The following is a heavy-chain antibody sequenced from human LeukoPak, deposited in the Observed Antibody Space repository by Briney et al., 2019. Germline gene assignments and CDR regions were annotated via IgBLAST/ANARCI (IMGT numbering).Heavy chain of an antibody. CDR1: GGSISNYY. CDR2: IYSRGNT. V-gene: IGHV4-4*07. Sequence: SETLSLTCTVSGGSISNYYWSWIRQPAGRGLEWIGLIYSRGNTNYNPSLKSRVTMSVDTSKNQFSLKLSSVTAADTAVYYCARTPIYYYDNSGYYNWGQGTLVTVSS. CDR3: ARTPIYYYDNSGYYN. D-gene: IGHD3-22*01. J-gene: IGHJ4*02.